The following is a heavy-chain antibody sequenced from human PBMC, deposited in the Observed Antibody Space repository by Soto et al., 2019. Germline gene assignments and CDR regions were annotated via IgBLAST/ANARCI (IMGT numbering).Heavy chain of an antibody. V-gene: IGHV1-69*06. CDR2: IIPIFGAA. CDR1: GGTFSSYA. D-gene: IGHD4-17*01. Sequence: SVKVSCKASGGTFSSYAISWVRQAPGQGLEWMGGIIPIFGAANYAQKFQGRVTITADKSTSTAYMELSSLRSEDTAVYYCATQPDYGDPSWFDPWGQGTLVTVSS. CDR3: ATQPDYGDPSWFDP. J-gene: IGHJ5*02.